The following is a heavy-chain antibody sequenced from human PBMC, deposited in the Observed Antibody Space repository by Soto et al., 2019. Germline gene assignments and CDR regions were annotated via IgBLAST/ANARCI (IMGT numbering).Heavy chain of an antibody. CDR1: GFTFSSYS. V-gene: IGHV3-48*02. J-gene: IGHJ4*02. D-gene: IGHD3-10*01. Sequence: GGSLRLSCAASGFTFSSYSMNWVRQAPGKGLEWVSYISSSSSTIYYADSVRGRFTISRDNAKNSLYLQMNSLRDEDTAVYYCARVFQGFGESLPFDYWGQGTLVTVSS. CDR2: ISSSSSTI. CDR3: ARVFQGFGESLPFDY.